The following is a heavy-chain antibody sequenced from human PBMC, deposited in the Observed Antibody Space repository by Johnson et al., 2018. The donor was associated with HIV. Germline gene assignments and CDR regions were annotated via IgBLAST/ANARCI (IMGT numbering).Heavy chain of an antibody. D-gene: IGHD2-15*01. V-gene: IGHV3-NL1*01. CDR1: GFTFSSYA. Sequence: QVQLVESGGGVVQPGRSLRLSCAASGFTFSSYAMHWVRQAPGKGLEWVSGINWNGGSTGYADSVKGRFTISRDDSKNTLYLQMNSLKTEDTAVYYCTTDDVVPPAFDIWGQGTMVTVSS. CDR3: TTDDVVPPAFDI. J-gene: IGHJ3*02. CDR2: INWNGGST.